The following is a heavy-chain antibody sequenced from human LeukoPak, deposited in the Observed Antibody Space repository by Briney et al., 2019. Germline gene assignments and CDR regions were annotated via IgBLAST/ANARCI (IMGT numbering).Heavy chain of an antibody. CDR1: GXTFSSYT. Sequence: GGSLRLSCAASGXTFSSYTMNWVRQAPGKGLEWVSSLSGTGRYIYYADLMKGRFTISRDNAKNSLYLQMNSLRAEDTAVYYCARSLRDAFDIWGQGTMVTVSS. CDR2: LSGTGRYI. V-gene: IGHV3-21*06. CDR3: ARSLRDAFDI. J-gene: IGHJ3*02.